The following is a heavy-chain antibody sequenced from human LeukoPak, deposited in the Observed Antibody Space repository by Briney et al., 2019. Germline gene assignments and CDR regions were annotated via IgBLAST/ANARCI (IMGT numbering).Heavy chain of an antibody. V-gene: IGHV4-34*01. Sequence: SETLSLTCAVYGGSFSGYYWSWIRQPPGKGLEWIGGINHSGSTNYNPSLKSRVTISVDTSKNQFSLKLSSVTAADTAVYYCARGRGVMITFGGVIVIPFDYWGQGTMVTVSS. D-gene: IGHD3-16*02. CDR1: GGSFSGYY. CDR2: INHSGST. J-gene: IGHJ4*02. CDR3: ARGRGVMITFGGVIVIPFDY.